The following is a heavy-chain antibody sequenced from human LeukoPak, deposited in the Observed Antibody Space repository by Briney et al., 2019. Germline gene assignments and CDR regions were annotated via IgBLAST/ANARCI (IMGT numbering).Heavy chain of an antibody. CDR2: IYPGDSDT. J-gene: IGHJ3*02. D-gene: IGHD3-22*01. V-gene: IGHV5-51*01. CDR3: ASSYYDSSGYWQFDI. CDR1: GYRFTSYW. Sequence: GESLQISCKGSGYRFTSYWIGWVRQLPGKGLEGMGIIYPGDSDTRYSPSFQGQVTISADKSISTAYLQWSSLKASDTAMYYCASSYYDSSGYWQFDIWGQGTMVTVSS.